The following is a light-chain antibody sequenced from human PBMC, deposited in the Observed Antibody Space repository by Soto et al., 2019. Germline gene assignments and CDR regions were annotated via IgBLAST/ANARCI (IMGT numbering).Light chain of an antibody. CDR2: SNN. V-gene: IGLV1-44*01. J-gene: IGLJ3*02. Sequence: QLVLTQPPSASGTPGQRVTISCSGSRSNIGSNTVNWYQQLPGTAPKLLIYSNNQRPSGVPDRFSGSKSGTSASLAISGLQSEDEAEYYCQSYDSSLSGWVFGGGTKVTVL. CDR1: RSNIGSNT. CDR3: QSYDSSLSGWV.